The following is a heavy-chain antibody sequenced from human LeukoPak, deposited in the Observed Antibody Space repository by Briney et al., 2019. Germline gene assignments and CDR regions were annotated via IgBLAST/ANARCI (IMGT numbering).Heavy chain of an antibody. Sequence: GGSLRLSCAASGFTFSSYGMNWVRQAQGKGLEWVAFIPYDGRNQYFADSVKGRFTISRDISKNTLHLQMNSLRTEHRAVYYCAKDGTIFGVTYLDSWGQGTLVTVSS. CDR2: IPYDGRNQ. J-gene: IGHJ4*02. V-gene: IGHV3-30*02. CDR1: GFTFSSYG. D-gene: IGHD3-3*01. CDR3: AKDGTIFGVTYLDS.